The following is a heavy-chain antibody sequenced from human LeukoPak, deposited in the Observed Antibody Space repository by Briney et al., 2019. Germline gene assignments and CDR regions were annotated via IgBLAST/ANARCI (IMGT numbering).Heavy chain of an antibody. J-gene: IGHJ5*02. CDR2: MHSSGNK. D-gene: IGHD4-23*01. CDR1: SGSISNYY. CDR3: AREVASVVTPVSRWLDL. V-gene: IGHV4-4*07. Sequence: SESLSLTCSVSSGSISNYYLTWIRQPAGGGLEWIARMHSSGNKNYNASLQSRVSMSFATSKNQFFLRLNSVTAADTAVYLCAREVASVVTPVSRWLDLWGQGTLVTVSS.